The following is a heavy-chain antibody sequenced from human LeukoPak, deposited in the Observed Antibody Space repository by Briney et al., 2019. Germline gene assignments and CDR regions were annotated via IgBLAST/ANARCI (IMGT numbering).Heavy chain of an antibody. D-gene: IGHD4/OR15-4a*01. CDR3: VKDQDDYMPYYGMDV. CDR1: GITFNKYA. J-gene: IGHJ6*02. Sequence: PGGSLRLSCEASGITFNKYAMSWVRQGPGQGLLWVSGISGDGDTTYYADSVKGRFSISRDNSKNTLYLQMTSLRVEDTGKYYCVKDQDDYMPYYGMDVWGQGTTVTVSS. CDR2: ISGDGDTT. V-gene: IGHV3-23*01.